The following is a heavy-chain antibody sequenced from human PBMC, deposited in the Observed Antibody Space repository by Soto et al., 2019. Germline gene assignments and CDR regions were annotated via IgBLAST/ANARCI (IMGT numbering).Heavy chain of an antibody. CDR3: ARWASIAAYYYYYYMDV. V-gene: IGHV3-53*04. CDR1: GFTVSSNY. Sequence: EVQLVESGGGLVQPGGSLRLSCAASGFTVSSNYMSWVRQAPGKGLEWVSVIYSGGSTYYADSVKGRFTISRHNSKNTLYLQMNSLRAEDTAVYYCARWASIAAYYYYYYMDVWGKGITVTVSS. D-gene: IGHD6-6*01. J-gene: IGHJ6*03. CDR2: IYSGGST.